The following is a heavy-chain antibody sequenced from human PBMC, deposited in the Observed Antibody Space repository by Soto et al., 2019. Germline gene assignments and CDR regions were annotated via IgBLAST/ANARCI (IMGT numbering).Heavy chain of an antibody. V-gene: IGHV3-30-3*01. CDR1: GFTFSSYA. Sequence: GGSLRLSCAASGFTFSSYAMHWVRQAPGKGLEWVAVISYDGSNKYYADSVKGRFTISRDNSKNTLYLQMNSLRAEDTAVYYCARDPGPHCSSTSCRAPYYYYYMDVWGKGTTVTVSS. CDR3: ARDPGPHCSSTSCRAPYYYYYMDV. CDR2: ISYDGSNK. J-gene: IGHJ6*03. D-gene: IGHD2-2*01.